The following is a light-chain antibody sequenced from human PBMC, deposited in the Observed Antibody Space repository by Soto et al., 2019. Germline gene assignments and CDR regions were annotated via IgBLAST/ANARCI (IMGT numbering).Light chain of an antibody. CDR2: AVV. Sequence: QSVLTHPPSASGSPGQSVTISCTGTKNDIGVYDFGSWYQHHPGKAPRRIRYAVVQRPSGVPDRLAGSKSGNTDSLTVAGLQDADERGYICKSSSGSNTYVFGSGSKFTVL. V-gene: IGLV2-8*01. CDR3: KSSSGSNTYV. CDR1: KNDIGVYDF. J-gene: IGLJ1*01.